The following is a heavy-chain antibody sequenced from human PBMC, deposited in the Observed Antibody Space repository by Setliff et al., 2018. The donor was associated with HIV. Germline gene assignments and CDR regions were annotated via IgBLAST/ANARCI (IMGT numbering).Heavy chain of an antibody. CDR3: AKTLPTLYPPHDYYFAMDV. CDR2: ISGSGDST. J-gene: IGHJ6*02. CDR1: GFTFGDYA. V-gene: IGHV3-23*01. Sequence: PGGSLRLSCTASGFTFGDYAMNWVRQAPGKGLEWVSVISGSGDSTFYADSLKGRFTISRDNSKNTLYLQMNSLRAEDTAVYYCAKTLPTLYPPHDYYFAMDVWGQGTTVTVSS. D-gene: IGHD2-15*01.